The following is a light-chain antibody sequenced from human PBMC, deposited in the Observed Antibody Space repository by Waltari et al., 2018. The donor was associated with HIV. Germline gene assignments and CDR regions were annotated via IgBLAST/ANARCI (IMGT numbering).Light chain of an antibody. CDR1: QRISSY. CDR2: AAS. CDR3: QQSYSTPPT. J-gene: IGKJ4*01. V-gene: IGKV1-39*01. Sequence: DIQMTQSPSSLSASVGDRFTITCRASQRISSYLNWYQQKPGKAPKLLIYAASSLQTGVPSRFSGSGSGTDFTLTISSLQPEDFATYYCQQSYSTPPTFGGGTKVEIK.